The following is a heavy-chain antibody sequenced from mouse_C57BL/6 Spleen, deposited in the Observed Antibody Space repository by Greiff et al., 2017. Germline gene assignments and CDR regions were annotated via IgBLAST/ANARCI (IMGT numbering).Heavy chain of an antibody. CDR1: GFSLTSYG. J-gene: IGHJ3*01. D-gene: IGHD2-4*01. CDR3: ASLYDYAWFAY. CDR2: IWSGGST. V-gene: IGHV2-2*01. Sequence: VQRVESGPGLVQPSQSLSITCTVSGFSLTSYGVHWVRQSPGKGLEWLGVIWSGGSTDANAAFISRLSISKDNSKSQVFFKMNSLQADDTAIYYCASLYDYAWFAYWGQGTLVTVSA.